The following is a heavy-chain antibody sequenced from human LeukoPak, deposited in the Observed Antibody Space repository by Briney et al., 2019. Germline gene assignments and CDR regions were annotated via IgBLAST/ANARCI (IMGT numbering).Heavy chain of an antibody. CDR3: AKEDISGYCHY. Sequence: SETLSLTCTVSGGSISSSSCYWGWIRQPPGKGLEWIGNIFYSGSTYYNPSLKSRVIISVDTSKNQFSLKLSSVTAADTAVYYCAKEDISGYCHYWGQGTLVTVSS. V-gene: IGHV4-39*07. D-gene: IGHD3-22*01. J-gene: IGHJ4*02. CDR2: IFYSGST. CDR1: GGSISSSSCY.